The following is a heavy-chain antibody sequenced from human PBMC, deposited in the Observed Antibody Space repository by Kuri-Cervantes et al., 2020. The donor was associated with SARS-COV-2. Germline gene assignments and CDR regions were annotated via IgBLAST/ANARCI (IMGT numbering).Heavy chain of an antibody. CDR2: ISYDGNNK. CDR1: GFKFSRTD. J-gene: IGHJ4*02. V-gene: IGHV3-30*18. D-gene: IGHD4/OR15-4a*01. CDR3: AKDGAGAHDF. Sequence: GESLKISCAASGFKFSRTDMHWVRQAPGKGLEWVAFISYDGNNKKCIASGKGRFTISRDNSQNKLYLQMRSLRPEDTAMYYCAKDGAGAHDFWGQGTLVTVS.